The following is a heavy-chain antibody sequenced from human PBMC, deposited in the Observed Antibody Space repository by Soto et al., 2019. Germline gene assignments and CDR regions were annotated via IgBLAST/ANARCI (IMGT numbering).Heavy chain of an antibody. Sequence: SETLSLTCTVSGGSVSSSSYYWSWIRQPPGEGLEWIAYIYYSGSTSYNPSLKSRVTISVDTSKNQFSLKLRSVTAADTAVYYCAXTGYCSGGSCYPNWFDPWGQGTLVTVSS. CDR3: AXTGYCSGGSCYPNWFDP. J-gene: IGHJ5*02. CDR1: GGSVSSSSYY. V-gene: IGHV4-61*01. D-gene: IGHD2-15*01. CDR2: IYYSGST.